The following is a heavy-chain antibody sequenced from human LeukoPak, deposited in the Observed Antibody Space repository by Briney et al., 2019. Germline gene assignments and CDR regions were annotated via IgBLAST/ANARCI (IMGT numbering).Heavy chain of an antibody. J-gene: IGHJ3*02. V-gene: IGHV1-18*01. CDR1: GYTFTSYG. Sequence: ASVKVSCKASGYTFTSYGISWVRQAPGQGLEWMGWISAYNGNTNYAQKLQGRVTMTTDTSTSTAYMELRSLRSDDTAVYYCARGKGPYYYDSSRGAFDIWGQGTMVTVSS. CDR3: ARGKGPYYYDSSRGAFDI. CDR2: ISAYNGNT. D-gene: IGHD3-22*01.